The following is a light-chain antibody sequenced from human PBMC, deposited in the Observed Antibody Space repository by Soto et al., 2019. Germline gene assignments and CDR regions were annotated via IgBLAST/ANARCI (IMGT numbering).Light chain of an antibody. CDR1: QSVSSN. J-gene: IGKJ2*01. Sequence: EIVMTQSPATLSVSPGERATLSCRASQSVSSNLAWYQQKPGQAPRLLIYGASTRATGIPARFSGSGSGTAFTLTLSSLQSEDFAVYYCQQYNNWPPMYTFGQGTKLESK. CDR2: GAS. V-gene: IGKV3-15*01. CDR3: QQYNNWPPMYT.